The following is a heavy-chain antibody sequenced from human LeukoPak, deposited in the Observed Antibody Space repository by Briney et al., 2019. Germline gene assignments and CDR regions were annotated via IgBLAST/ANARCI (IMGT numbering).Heavy chain of an antibody. V-gene: IGHV4-34*01. Sequence: SETLSLTCAVYGGSFSGYYWSWIRQPPGKGLEWIGEINHSGSTNYSPSLKSRVTISVDTSKNQFSLKLSSVTAADTAVYYCARGWVSYSSFFFFLDVWGKGTTVTVSS. CDR2: INHSGST. CDR3: ARGWVSYSSFFFFLDV. D-gene: IGHD2-15*01. J-gene: IGHJ6*04. CDR1: GGSFSGYY.